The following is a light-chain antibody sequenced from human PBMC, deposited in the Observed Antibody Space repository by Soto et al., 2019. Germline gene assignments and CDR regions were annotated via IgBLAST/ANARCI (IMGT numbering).Light chain of an antibody. CDR2: EVS. V-gene: IGLV2-14*01. CDR1: SSDVDSY. Sequence: QSALTQPASVSGSPGQSITISCTGISSDVDSYVSWYQQHPGKAPKLIIYEVSHRPSGVSNRFSGSKSDNTASLTISGLQAEDEADYYCNSNTLSNTWVFGGGTKVTVL. J-gene: IGLJ3*02. CDR3: NSNTLSNTWV.